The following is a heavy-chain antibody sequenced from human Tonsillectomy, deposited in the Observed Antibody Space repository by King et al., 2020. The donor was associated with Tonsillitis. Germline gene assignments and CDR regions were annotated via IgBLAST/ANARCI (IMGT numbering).Heavy chain of an antibody. J-gene: IGHJ6*02. V-gene: IGHV4-59*01. D-gene: IGHD3-22*01. CDR2: IYYSGST. CDR1: GGSISSYY. Sequence: QLQESGPGLVKPSETLSLTRTVSGGSISSYYWSWIRQPPGKGLEWIGYIYYSGSTNYNPSLKSRVTISVDTSKNQFSLKLTSVTAADTAVYYCARDKVCSGYYCAYGMDVWGQGTTVTVSS. CDR3: ARDKVCSGYYCAYGMDV.